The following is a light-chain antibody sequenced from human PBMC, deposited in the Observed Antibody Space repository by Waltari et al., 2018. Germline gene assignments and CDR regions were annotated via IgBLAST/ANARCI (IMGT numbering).Light chain of an antibody. CDR1: QSVSSN. CDR2: GAS. V-gene: IGKV3-15*01. J-gene: IGKJ1*01. Sequence: EIVMTPSPATLSVSPGERATFSCRASQSVSSNLAWYQQNPGQAPRLLIYGASTRATGIPARFSGSGSGTEFTLTISSLQSEDFAVYYCQQYNNWPGWTFGQGTKVEIK. CDR3: QQYNNWPGWT.